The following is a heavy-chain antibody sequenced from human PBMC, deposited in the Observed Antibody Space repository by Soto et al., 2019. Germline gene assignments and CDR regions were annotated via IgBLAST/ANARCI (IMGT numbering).Heavy chain of an antibody. CDR1: GFTFSSYD. CDR2: IGTAGDT. Sequence: EVQLVESGGGLVQPGGSLRLSCAASGFTFSSYDMHWVRQATGKGLEWVSAIGTAGDTYYPGSVKGRFTISRENAKNSLYLQMNRLRAGDTAVYYCARWRSNYGMDVWGQGTTVTVSS. V-gene: IGHV3-13*01. J-gene: IGHJ6*02. D-gene: IGHD3-16*01. CDR3: ARWRSNYGMDV.